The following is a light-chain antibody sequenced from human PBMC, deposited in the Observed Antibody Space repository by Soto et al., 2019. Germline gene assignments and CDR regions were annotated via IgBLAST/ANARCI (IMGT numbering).Light chain of an antibody. J-gene: IGKJ2*01. CDR2: GAS. CDR1: QSVSSN. CDR3: QQYDNWPRT. V-gene: IGKV3-15*01. Sequence: EIVMTQSPATLSVSPGERATLSCRASQSVSSNLAWYQQKPGQAPRLLIYGASTRATVIPARFRGSGSGTEFTLTISSLQSEDFAVYYCQQYDNWPRTFGQGTTLEIK.